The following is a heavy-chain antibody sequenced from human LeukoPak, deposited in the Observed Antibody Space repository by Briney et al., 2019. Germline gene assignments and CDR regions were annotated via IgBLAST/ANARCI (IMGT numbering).Heavy chain of an antibody. CDR2: INPNSGGT. Sequence: GASVKVSCKASGYTFTGYYMHWVRQAPGQGLEWMGWINPNSGGTNYAQKFQGRVTMTRNTSISTAYMELSSLRSEDTAVYYCARVRSAARRPLALFDYWGQGTLVTVSS. J-gene: IGHJ4*02. D-gene: IGHD6-6*01. CDR3: ARVRSAARRPLALFDY. CDR1: GYTFTGYY. V-gene: IGHV1-2*02.